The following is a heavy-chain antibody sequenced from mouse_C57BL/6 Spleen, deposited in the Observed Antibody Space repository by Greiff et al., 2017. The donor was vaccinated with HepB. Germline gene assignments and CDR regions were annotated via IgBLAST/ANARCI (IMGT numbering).Heavy chain of an antibody. V-gene: IGHV5-9-1*02. D-gene: IGHD4-1*01. CDR3: TRTGTSYWYFGV. CDR2: ISSGGDYI. J-gene: IGHJ1*03. Sequence: EVMLVESGEGLVKPGGSLKLSCAASGFTFSSYAMSWVRQTPEKRLEWVAYISSGGDYIYYADTVKGRFTISRDNARNTLYLQMSSLKSEDTAMYYCTRTGTSYWYFGVWGTGTTVTVSS. CDR1: GFTFSSYA.